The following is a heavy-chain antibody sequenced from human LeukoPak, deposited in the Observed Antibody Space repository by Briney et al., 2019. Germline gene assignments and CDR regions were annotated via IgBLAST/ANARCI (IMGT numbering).Heavy chain of an antibody. Sequence: GGSLRLSCAASGFTFSSYSMNWVRQAPGKGLEWVSSISSSSSYIYYADSVKGRFTISRDNAKNSLYLQMNSLRAEDTAVYYCARDMRGDDFWSGYYSYYYYGMDVWGQGTTATVSS. D-gene: IGHD3-3*01. CDR1: GFTFSSYS. CDR2: ISSSSSYI. J-gene: IGHJ6*02. CDR3: ARDMRGDDFWSGYYSYYYYGMDV. V-gene: IGHV3-21*01.